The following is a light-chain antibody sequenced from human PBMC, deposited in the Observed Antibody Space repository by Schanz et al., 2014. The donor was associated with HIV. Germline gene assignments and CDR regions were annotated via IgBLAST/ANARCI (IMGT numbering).Light chain of an antibody. J-gene: IGKJ1*01. CDR3: LQYKNWPPWT. V-gene: IGKV3-15*01. CDR1: QSVSSN. Sequence: EIVMTQSPATLSVSPGEGATLSCRASQSVSSNLAWYQQKPGQAPRLLIYGASTRATGIPARFSGSGSETQCTLTISSLQSEDFAVYYCLQYKNWPPWTFGQGTKVEIK. CDR2: GAS.